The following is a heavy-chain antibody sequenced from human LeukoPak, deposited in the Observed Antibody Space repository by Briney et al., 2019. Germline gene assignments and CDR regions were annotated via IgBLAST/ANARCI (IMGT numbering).Heavy chain of an antibody. D-gene: IGHD3-3*01. Sequence: GGSLRLSCAASGFTFSSYAMSWVRPAPGKGLEWVSAISGSGGSTYYADSVKGRFTISRDNSKNTLYLQMNSLRAEDTAVYYCAKDASTYYDFWSGYYTPHHPYYFDYWGQGTLVTVSS. V-gene: IGHV3-23*01. CDR1: GFTFSSYA. J-gene: IGHJ4*02. CDR2: ISGSGGST. CDR3: AKDASTYYDFWSGYYTPHHPYYFDY.